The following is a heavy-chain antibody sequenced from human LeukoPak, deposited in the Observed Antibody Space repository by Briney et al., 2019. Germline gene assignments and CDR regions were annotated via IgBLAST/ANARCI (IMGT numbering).Heavy chain of an antibody. D-gene: IGHD6-19*01. V-gene: IGHV3-74*01. CDR1: GFTFSNYW. CDR2: IKSDGRTT. CDR3: ARAGVAVAYFYYFDY. J-gene: IGHJ4*02. Sequence: PGGSLRLSCAASGFTFSNYWMHWVRQAPGKGLVWVSRIKSDGRTTYYADSVKGRFTISRDDAKTTLYLQMNSLRAEDTAVYYCARAGVAVAYFYYFDYWGQGSLVTVSS.